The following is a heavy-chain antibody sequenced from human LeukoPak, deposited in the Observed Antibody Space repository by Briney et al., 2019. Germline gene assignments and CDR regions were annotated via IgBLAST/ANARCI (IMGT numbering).Heavy chain of an antibody. CDR2: IRSKANSYAA. Sequence: GGSLRLSCAASGFTFSGSAMHWVRQASGKGLEWVGRIRSKANSYAAAYAASVKGRFTISRDDSKNTAYLQMNSLKTEDTAVYYCTRHEEMATISMEYGMDVWGQGTTVAVSS. CDR3: TRHEEMATISMEYGMDV. D-gene: IGHD5-24*01. J-gene: IGHJ6*02. CDR1: GFTFSGSA. V-gene: IGHV3-73*01.